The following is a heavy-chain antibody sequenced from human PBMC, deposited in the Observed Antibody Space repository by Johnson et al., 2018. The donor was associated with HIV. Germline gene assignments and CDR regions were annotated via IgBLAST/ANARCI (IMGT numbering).Heavy chain of an antibody. CDR3: ARDTSWSDTGSIDAFDI. CDR1: GFTFSNYA. CDR2: IKQDGSEK. V-gene: IGHV3-7*03. D-gene: IGHD1-14*01. Sequence: VQLVESGGGVVQPGRSLRIYCAVSGFTFSNYAIHWVRQAPGKGLEWVANIKQDGSEKYYVDSVKGRFTISRDNAKNSLYLQMNSLRAEDTAVYYCARDTSWSDTGSIDAFDIWGQGTMVTVSS. J-gene: IGHJ3*02.